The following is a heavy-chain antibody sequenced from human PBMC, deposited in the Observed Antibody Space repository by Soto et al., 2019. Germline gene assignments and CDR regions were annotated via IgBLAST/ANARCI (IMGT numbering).Heavy chain of an antibody. CDR1: GGSIFSTSW. Sequence: SETLSLTCAVSGGSIFSTSWWSWVRHPPGKGLEWIGEIHHDGSTNYNPSLKSRVIISVDKSKNQFSLKVNSVTAADTAVYYGANKWFGEPYKFDYWGQGALVTVSS. V-gene: IGHV4-4*02. CDR3: ANKWFGEPYKFDY. CDR2: IHHDGST. J-gene: IGHJ4*02. D-gene: IGHD3-10*01.